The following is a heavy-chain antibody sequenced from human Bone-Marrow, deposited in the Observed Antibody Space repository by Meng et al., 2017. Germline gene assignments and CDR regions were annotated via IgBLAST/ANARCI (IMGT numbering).Heavy chain of an antibody. V-gene: IGHV3-33*01. CDR2: IWYDGSNK. CDR1: GFPFSSYG. CDR3: ARSRIDYSYWGGHCWMADAFDI. Sequence: GESLKISFAASGFPFSSYGMHWVRQAPGQGLEWVAVIWYDGSNKYYADPVKGRFTIYRDNSKTTLYLQMNSLRAEDTAVDYCARSRIDYSYWGGHCWMADAFDIWGQGTMVTVSS. J-gene: IGHJ3*02. D-gene: IGHD2-21*02.